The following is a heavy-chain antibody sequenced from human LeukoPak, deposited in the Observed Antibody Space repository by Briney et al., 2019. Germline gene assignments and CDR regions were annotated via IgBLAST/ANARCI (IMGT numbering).Heavy chain of an antibody. J-gene: IGHJ4*02. CDR1: GYTFTGYY. CDR2: INPNSCGT. V-gene: IGHV1-2*02. CDR3: ARALDGRFDY. Sequence: SAVKVSCKASGYTFTGYYMHWVRQAPGQGLEWMGWINPNSCGTNYAQKFQGRVTMTRDTSISTAYMELGRLRSEDTDVYYCARALDGRFDYWGQGTLVTVSS. D-gene: IGHD3/OR15-3a*01.